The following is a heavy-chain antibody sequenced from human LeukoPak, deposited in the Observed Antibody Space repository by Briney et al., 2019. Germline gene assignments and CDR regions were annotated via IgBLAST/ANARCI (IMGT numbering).Heavy chain of an antibody. V-gene: IGHV1-8*01. Sequence: ASVKVSCKASGYTFTSYDINWVRQATGQGLEWMGWMNPNSGNTGYAQKFQGRVTMTRNTSISTAYMELSSLRSEDTAVYYCARVLSSTSWVSYYYYYMDVWGKGTTVTISS. CDR2: MNPNSGNT. CDR3: ARVLSSTSWVSYYYYYMDV. D-gene: IGHD2-2*01. CDR1: GYTFTSYD. J-gene: IGHJ6*03.